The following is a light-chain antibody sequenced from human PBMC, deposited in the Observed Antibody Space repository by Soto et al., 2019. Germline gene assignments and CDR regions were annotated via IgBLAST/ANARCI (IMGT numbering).Light chain of an antibody. Sequence: DIQMTQFPPTLSASIGDRVTITCRASQTFSSSLAWYQQKPGKAPKLLIYKASTLETGVPSRFSGSGSGTEFTLTISSLQPDDFATYYCQQYDSYSPYTFGQGTRLEIK. J-gene: IGKJ2*01. CDR1: QTFSSS. CDR3: QQYDSYSPYT. CDR2: KAS. V-gene: IGKV1-5*03.